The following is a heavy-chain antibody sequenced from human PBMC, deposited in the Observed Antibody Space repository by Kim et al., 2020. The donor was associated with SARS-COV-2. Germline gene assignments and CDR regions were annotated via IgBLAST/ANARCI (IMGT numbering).Heavy chain of an antibody. Sequence: SETLSLTCTVSGGSIRSYYWSWIRQPPGKGLEWIGYIYYSGSTNYNPSLKSRVTISVDTSKNQFSLKLSSVTAADTDVYYCAREFNLRHDWFDPWGQGTLVTVSS. CDR3: AREFNLRHDWFDP. CDR1: GGSIRSYY. CDR2: IYYSGST. D-gene: IGHD5-12*01. J-gene: IGHJ5*02. V-gene: IGHV4-59*13.